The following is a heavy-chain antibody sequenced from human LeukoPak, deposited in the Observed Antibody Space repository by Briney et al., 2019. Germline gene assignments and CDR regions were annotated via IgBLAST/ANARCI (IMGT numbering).Heavy chain of an antibody. V-gene: IGHV3-30*18. CDR3: AKLAYRCSSTSCYAVPYYYGMDV. CDR1: GFTFSSYG. D-gene: IGHD2-2*01. CDR2: ISYDGSNK. Sequence: GRSLRLSCAASGFTFSSYGMHWVRQAPGKGLEWVAVISYDGSNKYYADSVKGRFTISGDNSKNTLYLQMNSLRAEDTAVYYCAKLAYRCSSTSCYAVPYYYGMDVWGQGTTVTVSS. J-gene: IGHJ6*02.